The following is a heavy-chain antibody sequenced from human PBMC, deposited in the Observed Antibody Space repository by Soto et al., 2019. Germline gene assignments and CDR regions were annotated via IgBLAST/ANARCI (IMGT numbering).Heavy chain of an antibody. V-gene: IGHV4-4*07. CDR3: ARESRENWTYQAH. CDR1: GAYVSDFS. J-gene: IGHJ1*01. CDR2: ITVNGIT. Sequence: QVQQLESGPGLVKPWDTLSLTCTVSGAYVSDFSWSWIRQPAGKGLEWIGRITVNGITQYTPSFRSRGSFSTDTDTNHVSLHLQSATAADSALSLCARESRENWTYQAHWGQGTLVNVAS. D-gene: IGHD1-7*01.